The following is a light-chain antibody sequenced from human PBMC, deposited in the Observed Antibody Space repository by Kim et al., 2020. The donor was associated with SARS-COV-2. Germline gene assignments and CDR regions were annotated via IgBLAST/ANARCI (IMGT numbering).Light chain of an antibody. J-gene: IGKJ4*01. CDR2: GAY. CDR3: LQYTNYPLT. V-gene: IGKV1-17*01. Sequence: DIQMTQSPSSLSASVGDRVTITCRASQAIRNDLGWYQQEPGKAPKRLIYGAYNLQSGVPSRFSGSGSGTEFTLTISSLQPEDFATYFCLQYTNYPLTFGGGTKVDIK. CDR1: QAIRND.